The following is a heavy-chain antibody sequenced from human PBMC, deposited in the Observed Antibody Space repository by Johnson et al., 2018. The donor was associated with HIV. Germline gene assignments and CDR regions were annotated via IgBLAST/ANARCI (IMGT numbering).Heavy chain of an antibody. CDR1: GFTFRSYG. J-gene: IGHJ3*01. D-gene: IGHD6-19*01. Sequence: MLLVESGGGVVQPGTSLRLSCAASGFTFRSYGMHWVRQAPGKGLVWVSRINSDGGSTAYADSVKGRFTISRENTKDTLSLQMNSLRAEDTGVYYCAKPQLLADDIFNFWGQGTMVIVSS. CDR3: AKPQLLADDIFNF. V-gene: IGHV3-74*02. CDR2: INSDGGST.